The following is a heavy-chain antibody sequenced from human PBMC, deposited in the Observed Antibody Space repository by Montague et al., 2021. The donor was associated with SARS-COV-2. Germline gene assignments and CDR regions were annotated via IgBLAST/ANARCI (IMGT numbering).Heavy chain of an antibody. D-gene: IGHD3-9*01. J-gene: IGHJ6*02. CDR3: ARAAPWSITDILTGYDYYCCMDV. Sequence: TLSLTCTVSGGSISNWGYYWSWIRQHPGKGLEWIGYIYYSGSTYYNPSLKSRVTISLDTSKNQFSLKLTSVTAADTAVYYCARAAPWSITDILTGYDYYCCMDVWGQGTPVIVSS. CDR2: IYYSGST. V-gene: IGHV4-31*03. CDR1: GGSISNWGYY.